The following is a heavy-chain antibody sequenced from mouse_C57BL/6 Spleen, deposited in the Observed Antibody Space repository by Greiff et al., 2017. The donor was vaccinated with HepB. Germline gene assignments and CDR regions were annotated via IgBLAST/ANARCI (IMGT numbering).Heavy chain of an antibody. CDR2: INPGSGGT. D-gene: IGHD1-1*01. CDR3: AREFITTGGYFDY. CDR1: GYAFPNYL. V-gene: IGHV1-54*01. Sequence: VQLQQSGAELVRPGTSVKVSCKASGYAFPNYLIEWVKQRPGRGLEWIGVINPGSGGTNYNEKFKGKATLTADKSSSTAYMQLSSLTSEDSAVYFCAREFITTGGYFDYWGQGTTLTVSS. J-gene: IGHJ2*01.